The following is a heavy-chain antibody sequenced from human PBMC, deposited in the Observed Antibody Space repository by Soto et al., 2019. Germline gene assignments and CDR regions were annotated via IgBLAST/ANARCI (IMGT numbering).Heavy chain of an antibody. CDR2: VNPNSGNT. J-gene: IGHJ6*02. CDR3: ARGESFAIFGVVTALASGMDV. Sequence: GASVKVSCKASGYTFSNFAMHWVRQATGQGLEWMGWVNPNSGNTGYAQKFQGRVTMTRNTSISTAYMELSSLRSEDTAVYYCARGESFAIFGVVTALASGMDVWGQGTTVTVSS. CDR1: GYTFSNFA. V-gene: IGHV1-8*02. D-gene: IGHD3-3*01.